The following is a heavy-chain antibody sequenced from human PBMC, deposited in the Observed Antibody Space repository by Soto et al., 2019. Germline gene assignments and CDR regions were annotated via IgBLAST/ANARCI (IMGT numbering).Heavy chain of an antibody. J-gene: IGHJ4*02. CDR2: IRVHNGNT. CDR3: VRDLDGSGSYYTGY. D-gene: IGHD3-10*01. CDR1: GYNFINYG. V-gene: IGHV1-18*01. Sequence: ASVKVSCKASGYNFINYGITWVRLAPGQGLEWMGWIRVHNGNTNYAQNLQGRVTMTTDTSTSTAYMELRSLRSDDTAVYYCVRDLDGSGSYYTGYWCPGTLVTVSS.